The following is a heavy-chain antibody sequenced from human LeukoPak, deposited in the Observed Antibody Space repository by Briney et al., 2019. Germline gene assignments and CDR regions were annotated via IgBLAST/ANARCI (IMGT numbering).Heavy chain of an antibody. CDR2: ISSSSSYI. CDR3: ARGGYSGYDFHY. J-gene: IGHJ4*02. Sequence: KAGGSLRLSCAASGFTFSSYSMNWVRQAPGKGLEWVSPISSSSSYIYYADSVKGRFTISRDNAKNSLYLQMNSLRAEDTAVYYCARGGYSGYDFHYWGQGTLVTVSS. D-gene: IGHD5-12*01. CDR1: GFTFSSYS. V-gene: IGHV3-21*01.